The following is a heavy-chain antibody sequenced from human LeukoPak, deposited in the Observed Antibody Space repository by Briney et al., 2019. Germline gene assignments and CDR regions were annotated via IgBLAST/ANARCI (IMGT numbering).Heavy chain of an antibody. V-gene: IGHV4-59*12. J-gene: IGHJ3*02. Sequence: SETLSLTCTVSGCSISSYYWSWIRQPPGKGLEWIGYIYYSGSTNYNASLKSRVTISVDTSKNQFSLKLSSVTAADTAVYYCARRRSYLDHAFAIWGQGTIVTVS. CDR2: IYYSGST. CDR3: ARRRSYLDHAFAI. CDR1: GCSISSYY.